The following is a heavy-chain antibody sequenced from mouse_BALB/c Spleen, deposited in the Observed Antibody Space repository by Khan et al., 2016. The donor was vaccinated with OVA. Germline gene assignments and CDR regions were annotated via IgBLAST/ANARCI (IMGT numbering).Heavy chain of an antibody. V-gene: IGHV2-9*02. CDR1: GFSLTSYS. CDR3: ARRDDDYPEWYFDV. J-gene: IGHJ1*01. CDR2: IWADGGT. Sequence: QVQLKQSGPGLVAPSQSLSITCTVSGFSLTSYSVHWVRQPPGKGLEWLGVIWADGGTNYNSALMSRLSITKDNFKSQVFLKMNSLQSDDTAIYYCARRDDDYPEWYFDVWGAGTTVTVSS. D-gene: IGHD2-3*01.